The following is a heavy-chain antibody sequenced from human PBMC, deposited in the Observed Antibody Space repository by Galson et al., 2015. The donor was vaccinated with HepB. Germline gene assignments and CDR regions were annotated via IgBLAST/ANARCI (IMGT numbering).Heavy chain of an antibody. CDR2: ISYDANNK. V-gene: IGHV3-30*18. D-gene: IGHD6-19*01. J-gene: IGHJ4*02. Sequence: SLRLSCAASGSTFSSYAIHWVRQAPGRGLEWVALISYDANNKYYADSVKGRFTISRDNSKNTLYLQMNSLRAEDTAVYYCAKVTGSIAVAGPLDYWGQGTLVTVS. CDR3: AKVTGSIAVAGPLDY. CDR1: GSTFSSYA.